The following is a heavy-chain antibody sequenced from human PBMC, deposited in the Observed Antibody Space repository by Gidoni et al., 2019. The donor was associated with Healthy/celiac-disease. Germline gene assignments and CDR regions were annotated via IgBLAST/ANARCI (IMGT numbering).Heavy chain of an antibody. V-gene: IGHV3-30*18. CDR2: ISYEGSNK. CDR3: AKDGGGWFDP. J-gene: IGHJ5*02. D-gene: IGHD3-16*01. Sequence: HVQLVESGGGVLQSACSLRLPCPASGSTFSRYGLHWVRQAPGKGLEWVAFISYEGSNKYYADSVKGRFTISRDNSKNTLYLQMNSRRAEDTAVDYCAKDGGGWFDPWGQGTLVTVSS. CDR1: GSTFSRYG.